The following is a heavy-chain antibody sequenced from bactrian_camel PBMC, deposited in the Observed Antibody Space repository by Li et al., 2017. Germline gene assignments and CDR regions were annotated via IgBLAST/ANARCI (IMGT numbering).Heavy chain of an antibody. D-gene: IGHD1*01. CDR1: GFGFSTMC. CDR3: AADLGPCQVRGRNLVPRPTTFGY. J-gene: IGHJ6*01. V-gene: IGHV3S53*01. Sequence: HVQLVESGGGSVQAGGSLRLSCAASGFGFSTMCMGWFRQAPGKEREGVASIDSDNSTTYAESVTGRFTISKDNAKNTLYLQMNSLKPEDSAMYYCAADLGPCQVRGRNLVPRPTTFGYWGQGTQVTVS. CDR2: IDSDNST.